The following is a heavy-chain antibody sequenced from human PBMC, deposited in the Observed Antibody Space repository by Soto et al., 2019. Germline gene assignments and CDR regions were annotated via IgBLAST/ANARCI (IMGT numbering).Heavy chain of an antibody. D-gene: IGHD2-21*02. Sequence: VASVKVSCKASGYTFTGYYMHWVRQAPGQGLEWMGWINPNSGGTNYAQKFQGWVTMTRDTSISTAYMELSRLRSDDTAVYYCARDYFGLYCGGDCYSGYYGMDVWGQGTRVTVSS. J-gene: IGHJ6*02. CDR1: GYTFTGYY. CDR3: ARDYFGLYCGGDCYSGYYGMDV. V-gene: IGHV1-2*04. CDR2: INPNSGGT.